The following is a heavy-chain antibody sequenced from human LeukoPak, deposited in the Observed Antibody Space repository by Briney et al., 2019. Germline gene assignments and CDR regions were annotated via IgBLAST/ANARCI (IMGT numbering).Heavy chain of an antibody. D-gene: IGHD3-10*01. V-gene: IGHV3-33*06. Sequence: PGRSLRLSCVASGFDLSVYGMHWVRQAPGRGLEWVAVIWYDGSNTYYSDSVKGRFTISRDTSNGTLFLHMTDLRTEDTATYYCAKDRVAYGHFYFMDIWGRGTKVTVSS. J-gene: IGHJ6*04. CDR2: IWYDGSNT. CDR1: GFDLSVYG. CDR3: AKDRVAYGHFYFMDI.